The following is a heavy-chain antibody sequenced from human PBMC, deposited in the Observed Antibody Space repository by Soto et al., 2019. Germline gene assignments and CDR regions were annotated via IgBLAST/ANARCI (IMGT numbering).Heavy chain of an antibody. CDR1: GASVSTGY. CDR2: MYFGGSF. D-gene: IGHD2-2*01. J-gene: IGHJ5*02. CDR3: ARRCYDGTGFAVDP. V-gene: IGHV4-59*02. Sequence: QTQLQESGPGLVKPSETLSLTCTVSGASVSTGYWSWLRQPPGKGLEWIGFMYFGGSFNYNPSLAGRVTISVDTSQHQFSLEVTSVPAADTAVYYCARRCYDGTGFAVDPWGQGTLVTVSS.